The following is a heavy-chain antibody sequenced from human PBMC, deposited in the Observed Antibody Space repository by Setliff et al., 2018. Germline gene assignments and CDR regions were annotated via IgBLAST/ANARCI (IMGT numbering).Heavy chain of an antibody. D-gene: IGHD4-17*01. J-gene: IGHJ6*03. CDR2: ISAGGSRL. V-gene: IGHV3-11*04. CDR3: ARYRGMATLTSQYYYYIDV. CDR1: GFTFSDYY. Sequence: GGSLRLSCAASGFTFSDYYMNWIRQAPGKGLEWVSYISAGGSRLDYADSVKGRFTISRDNAKNSPYLHMNSLRAEDTAVYYCARYRGMATLTSQYYYYIDVWGKGTTVTVSS.